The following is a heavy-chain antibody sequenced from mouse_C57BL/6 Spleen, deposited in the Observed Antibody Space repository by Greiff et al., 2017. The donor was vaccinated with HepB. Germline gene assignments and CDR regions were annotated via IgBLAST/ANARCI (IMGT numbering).Heavy chain of an antibody. V-gene: IGHV1-69*01. CDR3: ARSIYYGNYGVYAMDY. D-gene: IGHD2-1*01. J-gene: IGHJ4*01. Sequence: QVQLKQPGAELVMPGASVKLSCKASGYTFTSYWMHWVKQRPGQGLEWIGEIDPSDSYTNYNQKFKGKSTLTVDKSSSTAYMQLSSLTSEDSAVYYCARSIYYGNYGVYAMDYWGQGTSVTVSS. CDR2: IDPSDSYT. CDR1: GYTFTSYW.